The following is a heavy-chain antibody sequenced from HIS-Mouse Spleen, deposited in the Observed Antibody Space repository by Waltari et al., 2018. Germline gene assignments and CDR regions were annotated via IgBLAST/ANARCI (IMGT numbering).Heavy chain of an antibody. Sequence: QLQLQASGTGLVKPSETLSLTCPVSAGSISSRSYYWGWIRQPPGKGLEWIGSIYYSGSTYYNPSLKSRVTISVDTSKNQFSLKLSSVTAADTAVYYCAREIPYSSSWYDWYFDLWGRGTLVTVSS. CDR2: IYYSGST. CDR1: AGSISSRSYY. D-gene: IGHD6-13*01. J-gene: IGHJ2*01. CDR3: AREIPYSSSWYDWYFDL. V-gene: IGHV4-39*07.